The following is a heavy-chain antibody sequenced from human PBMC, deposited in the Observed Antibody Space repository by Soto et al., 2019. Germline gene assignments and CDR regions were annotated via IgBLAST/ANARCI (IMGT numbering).Heavy chain of an antibody. V-gene: IGHV1-3*01. Sequence: ASVKVSCKASGYTFTRYAMHWVRQAPGQRLEWMGWINAGNGNTKYSQKFQGRVTISTDTSASTAYMELSSLRSEDTAVYYCARAGAVDGDSNFDYWGQGTLVTVSS. CDR3: ARAGAVDGDSNFDY. D-gene: IGHD5-12*01. J-gene: IGHJ4*02. CDR1: GYTFTRYA. CDR2: INAGNGNT.